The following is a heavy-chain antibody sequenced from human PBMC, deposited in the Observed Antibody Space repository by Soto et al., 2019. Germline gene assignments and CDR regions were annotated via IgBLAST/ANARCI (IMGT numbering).Heavy chain of an antibody. Sequence: SETLSLTCTVSGGSISSYYWSWIRQPPGKGLEWIGYIYYSGSTNYNPSLKSRVTISVDTSKNQFSLKLSSVTAADTAVYYCARGIRVVPAAIGAFDIWGQGTMVTVSS. V-gene: IGHV4-59*01. CDR3: ARGIRVVPAAIGAFDI. CDR2: IYYSGST. D-gene: IGHD2-2*02. J-gene: IGHJ3*02. CDR1: GGSISSYY.